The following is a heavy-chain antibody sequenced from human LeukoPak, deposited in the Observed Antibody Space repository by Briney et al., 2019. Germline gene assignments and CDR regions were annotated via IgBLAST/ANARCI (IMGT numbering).Heavy chain of an antibody. D-gene: IGHD3-10*01. V-gene: IGHV1-2*02. Sequence: ASVKVSCKASGYTFTDYYMHWVRQAPGQGLEWMGWINPNSGGTNYAQKFQGRVTMTRDTSISTAYMELSRLRSDDTAVYYCAITYYYGSEINGAFDIWGQGTMVTVSS. CDR3: AITYYYGSEINGAFDI. CDR2: INPNSGGT. J-gene: IGHJ3*02. CDR1: GYTFTDYY.